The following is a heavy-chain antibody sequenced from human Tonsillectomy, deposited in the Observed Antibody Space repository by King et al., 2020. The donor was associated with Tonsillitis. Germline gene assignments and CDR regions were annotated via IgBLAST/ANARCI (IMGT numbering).Heavy chain of an antibody. CDR2: IWYDGNNK. J-gene: IGHJ4*02. V-gene: IGHV3-33*08. Sequence: QLVQSGGGVVQPGMSLRLSCAASGFTFSSCGVHWVRQAPGKGLEWVAVIWYDGNNKYYADSVKGRFTISRDNSKNTLYLQMNSLRAEDTAVYYCARDHPNWNYVFDYWGQGTLVTVSS. CDR3: ARDHPNWNYVFDY. D-gene: IGHD1-7*01. CDR1: GFTFSSCG.